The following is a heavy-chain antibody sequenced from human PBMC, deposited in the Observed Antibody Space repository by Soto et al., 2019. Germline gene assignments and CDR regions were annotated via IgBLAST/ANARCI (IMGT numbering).Heavy chain of an antibody. Sequence: EVQLVESGGGLVQPGRSLRLSCAASGFTFDDYAMHWVRQAPGKGLEWVSGISWNSGSIGYADSVKGRFTISRDNAKNSLYLQMNSLRAEDTALYYCAKASLAVAAPFDYWGQGPLVTVSS. CDR1: GFTFDDYA. CDR3: AKASLAVAAPFDY. V-gene: IGHV3-9*01. D-gene: IGHD6-19*01. J-gene: IGHJ4*02. CDR2: ISWNSGSI.